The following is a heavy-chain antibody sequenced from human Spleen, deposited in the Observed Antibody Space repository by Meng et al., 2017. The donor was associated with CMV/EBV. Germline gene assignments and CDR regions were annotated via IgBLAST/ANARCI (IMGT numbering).Heavy chain of an antibody. CDR3: ASLHYYYDSSGYYYNPHTSYFDY. D-gene: IGHD3-22*01. Sequence: YWMSWVRQAPGKGLEWVANIKQDGSEKYYVDSVKGRFTISRDNAKNSLYLQMNSLRAEDTAVYYCASLHYYYDSSGYYYNPHTSYFDYWGQGTLVTVSS. V-gene: IGHV3-7*01. CDR2: IKQDGSEK. CDR1: YW. J-gene: IGHJ4*02.